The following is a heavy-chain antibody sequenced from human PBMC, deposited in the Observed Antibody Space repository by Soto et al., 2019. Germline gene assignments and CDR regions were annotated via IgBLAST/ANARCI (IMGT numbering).Heavy chain of an antibody. J-gene: IGHJ6*03. Sequence: QLQLQESGPGLVKPAQTLSLTCAVSGGSISNGGYYWSWIRQHPGKGLEWIGSIYFSGSTYYNPSLKSRVTNSVATPKTQFSLKRSSVTAADTAVYYCARDSHSQQPNHRWGGGYMDVWGKGTTVTVSS. CDR3: ARDSHSQQPNHRWGGGYMDV. CDR1: GGSISNGGYY. CDR2: IYFSGST. V-gene: IGHV4-31*11. D-gene: IGHD6-13*01.